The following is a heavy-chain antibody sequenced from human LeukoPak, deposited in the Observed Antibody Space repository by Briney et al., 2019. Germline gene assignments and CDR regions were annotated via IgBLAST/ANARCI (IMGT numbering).Heavy chain of an antibody. V-gene: IGHV3-30*03. Sequence: GGSLRLSCAASGFTFSSYGMHWVRQAPGKGLEWVAVISYDGSNKYYADSVKGRFTISRDNSKNTLYLQMNSLRAEDTAVYYCARAGDSGYDSSDYWGQGTLVTVSS. J-gene: IGHJ4*02. CDR1: GFTFSSYG. CDR3: ARAGDSGYDSSDY. CDR2: ISYDGSNK. D-gene: IGHD5-12*01.